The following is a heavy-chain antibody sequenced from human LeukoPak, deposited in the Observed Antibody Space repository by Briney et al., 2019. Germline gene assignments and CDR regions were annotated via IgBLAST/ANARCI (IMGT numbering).Heavy chain of an antibody. J-gene: IGHJ4*02. Sequence: GGSLRLSCAASGFTFSNAWMSWVRQAPGKGLEWVGRIKSKSDGGTTEYAAPLKGRFTISRDDSKNTLFLQMNSLKTEDTGVYYCTTEPPYFNDDWHCGQGTLVTVSS. CDR3: TTEPPYFNDDWH. D-gene: IGHD3-9*01. CDR2: IKSKSDGGTT. V-gene: IGHV3-15*01. CDR1: GFTFSNAW.